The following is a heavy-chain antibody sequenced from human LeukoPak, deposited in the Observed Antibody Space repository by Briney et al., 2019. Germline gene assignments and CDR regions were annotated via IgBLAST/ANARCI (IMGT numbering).Heavy chain of an antibody. CDR2: IYPGGSDT. CDR3: ASRPVYRNYGDAFDI. J-gene: IGHJ3*02. CDR1: GYSFTSYW. D-gene: IGHD4-11*01. V-gene: IGHV5-51*01. Sequence: GESLKISCKGSGYSFTSYWIGWVRQMPGKGLEWMGIIYPGGSDTRYSPSFQGQVTISADKSISTAYLQWSSLKASDTAMYYCASRPVYRNYGDAFDIWGQGTMVTVSS.